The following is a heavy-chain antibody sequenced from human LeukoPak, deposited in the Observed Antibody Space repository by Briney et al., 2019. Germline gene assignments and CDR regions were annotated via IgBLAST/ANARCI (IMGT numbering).Heavy chain of an antibody. J-gene: IGHJ4*02. D-gene: IGHD3-22*01. CDR2: FYTSGST. Sequence: SETLSLTCTVSGGSISSYYWSWIRQPAGKGLEWIGRFYTSGSTNYNPSLKSRVTISVDTSKNQFSLKLSSVTAAGTAVYYCARVPYYYDSSGYDDYWGQGTLVTVSS. V-gene: IGHV4-4*07. CDR1: GGSISSYY. CDR3: ARVPYYYDSSGYDDY.